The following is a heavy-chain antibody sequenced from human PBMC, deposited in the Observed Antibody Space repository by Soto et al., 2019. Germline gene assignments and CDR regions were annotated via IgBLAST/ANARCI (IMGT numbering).Heavy chain of an antibody. CDR1: GFTFRSSW. CDR3: VRDIR. V-gene: IGHV3-74*01. CDR2: INGDGSVI. J-gene: IGHJ4*02. Sequence: EVQLVESGGGLVQPGGSLRLSCAASGFTFRSSWMYWVRQTPGKGPVWVSCINGDGSVIYYADSVKGRFTISRDNARDTLYLXMNSLTTEDSAVYYCVRDIRWGQGTLVSVSS.